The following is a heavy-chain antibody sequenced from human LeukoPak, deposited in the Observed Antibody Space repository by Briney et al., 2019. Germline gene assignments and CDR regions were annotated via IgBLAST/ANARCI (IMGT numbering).Heavy chain of an antibody. J-gene: IGHJ4*02. Sequence: RASVKVSCKASGYTFTSYYMHWVRQAPGQGLEWMGIINPSGGSTSYAQKFQGRVTMTRDTSISTAYMELSRLRSDDTAVYHCATYSGSYPFDYWGQGTLVTVSS. CDR2: INPSGGST. D-gene: IGHD1-26*01. CDR3: ATYSGSYPFDY. V-gene: IGHV1-46*01. CDR1: GYTFTSYY.